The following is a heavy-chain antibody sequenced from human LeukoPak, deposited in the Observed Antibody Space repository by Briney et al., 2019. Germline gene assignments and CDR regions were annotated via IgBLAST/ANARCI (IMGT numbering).Heavy chain of an antibody. J-gene: IGHJ4*02. CDR3: AKNRGTSWYKDY. D-gene: IGHD6-13*01. V-gene: IGHV3-23*01. Sequence: GGSLRLSCVVSGFTFTSYAMSWVRQAPGKGLEWVSFIISIGSTTYYADSVKGRFTISRDNSKNTLYLQMNSLRAEDTAVYYCAKNRGTSWYKDYWGQGTLVTVSS. CDR1: GFTFTSYA. CDR2: IISIGSTT.